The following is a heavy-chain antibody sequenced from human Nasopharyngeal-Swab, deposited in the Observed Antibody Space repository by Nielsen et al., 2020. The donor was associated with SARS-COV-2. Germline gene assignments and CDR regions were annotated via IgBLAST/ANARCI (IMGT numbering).Heavy chain of an antibody. J-gene: IGHJ6*03. CDR1: GGSINSGGPS. Sequence: LRLSCTVSGGSINSGGPSWSWVRQPPGKGLQWIGHIFHTGSTYFNPSLKSRVTISLDRSKNQFSLKLTSVTAADTAVYYCARGGTSGEYYFFYMDVWGKGTTATVSS. V-gene: IGHV4-30-2*01. CDR3: ARGGTSGEYYFFYMDV. D-gene: IGHD3-10*01. CDR2: IFHTGST.